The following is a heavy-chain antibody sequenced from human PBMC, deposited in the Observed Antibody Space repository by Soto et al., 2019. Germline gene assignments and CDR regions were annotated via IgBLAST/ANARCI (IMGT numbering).Heavy chain of an antibody. V-gene: IGHV1-69*13. Sequence: SVKVSCKASGGTFSSYAISWVRQAPGQGHEWMGGIIPIFGTANYAQKFQGRVTITADESTSTAYMELSSLRSEDTAVYYCARASGDGYNWVVFDYWGQGTLVTVSS. CDR3: ARASGDGYNWVVFDY. CDR1: GGTFSSYA. J-gene: IGHJ4*02. D-gene: IGHD5-12*01. CDR2: IIPIFGTA.